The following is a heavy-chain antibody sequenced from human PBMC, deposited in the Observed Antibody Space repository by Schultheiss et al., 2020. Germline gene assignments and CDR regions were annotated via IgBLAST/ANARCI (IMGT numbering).Heavy chain of an antibody. V-gene: IGHV1-18*01. D-gene: IGHD3-22*01. J-gene: IGHJ5*02. CDR3: ASFRSYDSSGYYYAGLNWFDP. Sequence: ASVKVSCKATGYTFTLYGITWVRQAPGQGLEWMGWISGYNGKAHYAEKLQGRVTMTTDTSTGTAYMELRSLRSDDTAVYYCASFRSYDSSGYYYAGLNWFDPWGQGTLVTVSS. CDR1: GYTFTLYG. CDR2: ISGYNGKA.